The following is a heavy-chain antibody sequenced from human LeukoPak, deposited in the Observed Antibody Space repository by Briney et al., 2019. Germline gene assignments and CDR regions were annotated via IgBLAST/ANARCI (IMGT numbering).Heavy chain of an antibody. D-gene: IGHD6-19*01. CDR2: IYYSGST. CDR3: ARHHSSGWATFDY. Sequence: PSETLSLTCTVSGGSISSSSYYWGRISQPPGKGLERIGSIYYSGSTYYNPSLKSRVTISVDTSKNQFSLKLSSVTAADTAVYYCARHHSSGWATFDYWGQGTLVTVSS. V-gene: IGHV4-39*01. J-gene: IGHJ4*02. CDR1: GGSISSSSYY.